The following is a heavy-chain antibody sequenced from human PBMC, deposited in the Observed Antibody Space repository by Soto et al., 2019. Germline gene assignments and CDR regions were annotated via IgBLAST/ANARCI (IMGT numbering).Heavy chain of an antibody. Sequence: QITLKESGPTLVKPTQTLTLTCTFSGFSLSTSGVGVGWIRQPPGKALEWLALIYWDDDKRYSPSLQSRLTIIXDTSKNQVVLTMTNMDPVDTATYYCAQIMTTVTTKWGQGTLVTVSS. CDR2: IYWDDDK. D-gene: IGHD4-17*01. CDR3: AQIMTTVTTK. CDR1: GFSLSTSGVG. J-gene: IGHJ4*02. V-gene: IGHV2-5*02.